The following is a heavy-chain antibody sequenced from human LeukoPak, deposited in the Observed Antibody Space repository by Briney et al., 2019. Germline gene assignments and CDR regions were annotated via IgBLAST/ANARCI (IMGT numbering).Heavy chain of an antibody. D-gene: IGHD1-26*01. CDR1: GFTFSSYE. CDR3: SGYSGVGASWFDP. CDR2: ISSSGSTI. Sequence: GGSLRLSCAASGFTFSSYEMNWVRQAPGKGLEWVSYISSSGSTIYYADSVKGRFTTSRDNAKNSLYLQMNSLRAEDTAVYYCSGYSGVGASWFDPWGQGTLVTVSS. J-gene: IGHJ5*02. V-gene: IGHV3-48*03.